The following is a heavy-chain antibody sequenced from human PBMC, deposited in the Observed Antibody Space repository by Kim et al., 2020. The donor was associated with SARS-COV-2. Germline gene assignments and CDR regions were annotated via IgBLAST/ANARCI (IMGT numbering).Heavy chain of an antibody. D-gene: IGHD3-16*02. J-gene: IGHJ4*02. CDR2: ISSSSRYT. V-gene: IGHV3-11*06. CDR3: ARSTEELSFDF. CDR1: GFTFSDYY. Sequence: GGSLRLSCAASGFTFSDYYMSWIRQAAGKGLEWISYISSSSRYTDYADSVKGRFTISRDNTKSSIYLQMNSLRVEDTAVYFCARSTEELSFDFWGQGTLVTV.